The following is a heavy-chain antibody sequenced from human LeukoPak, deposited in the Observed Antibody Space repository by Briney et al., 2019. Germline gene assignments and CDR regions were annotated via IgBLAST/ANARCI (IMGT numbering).Heavy chain of an antibody. CDR2: IYYSGST. J-gene: IGHJ4*02. CDR3: ARGSGPSLWLQPFDY. CDR1: GGSISSYY. V-gene: IGHV4-59*01. D-gene: IGHD5-24*01. Sequence: SSETLSLTCTVSGGSISSYYWSWIRQPPGKGLEWIGYIYYSGSTNYNPSLKSRVTISVDTSKNQFSLKLSSVTAADTAVYYCARGSGPSLWLQPFDYWGQGTLVTVSS.